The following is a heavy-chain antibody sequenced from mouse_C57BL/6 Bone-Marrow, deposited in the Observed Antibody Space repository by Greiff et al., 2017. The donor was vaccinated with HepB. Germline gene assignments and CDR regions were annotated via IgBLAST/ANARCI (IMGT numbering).Heavy chain of an antibody. CDR1: GYTFTSYW. V-gene: IGHV1-55*01. CDR2: IYPGSGST. D-gene: IGHD2-4*01. J-gene: IGHJ3*01. CDR3: ANFYYDYDGWFAY. Sequence: QVQLQQPGAELVKPGASVKMSCKASGYTFTSYWITWVKQRPGQVLEWIGDIYPGSGSTNYNEKFKSKATLTVDTSSSTAYMQLSSLTSEDSAVYYCANFYYDYDGWFAYWGQGTLVTVSA.